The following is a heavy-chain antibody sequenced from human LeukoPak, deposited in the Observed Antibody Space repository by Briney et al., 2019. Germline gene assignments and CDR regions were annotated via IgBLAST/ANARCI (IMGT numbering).Heavy chain of an antibody. CDR3: ARGTFGVVISRGAFDI. V-gene: IGHV1-69*01. D-gene: IGHD3-3*01. CDR2: IIPIFGTA. CDR1: GGTFSSYA. Sequence: GASVKVSCKASGGTFSSYAISWVRQAPGQGLEWMGGIIPIFGTANYAQKFQGRVTITADESTSTAYMELSSLRSEDTAVYYCARGTFGVVISRGAFDIWGQGTMVTVSS. J-gene: IGHJ3*02.